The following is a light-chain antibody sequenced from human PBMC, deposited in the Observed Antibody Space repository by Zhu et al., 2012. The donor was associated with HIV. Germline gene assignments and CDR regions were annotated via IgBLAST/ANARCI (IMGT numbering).Light chain of an antibody. Sequence: DIQMTQSPSSLSASVGDRVTITCRASQNIGIYLHWYQQKSGTAPKAVIYSASSLPSGVPSRFSGSGSGTDFTLTITSLQPDDFATYYCQQTYNTRTFGQGTKVEIK. CDR1: QNIGIY. CDR2: SAS. J-gene: IGKJ1*01. CDR3: QQTYNTRT. V-gene: IGKV1-39*01.